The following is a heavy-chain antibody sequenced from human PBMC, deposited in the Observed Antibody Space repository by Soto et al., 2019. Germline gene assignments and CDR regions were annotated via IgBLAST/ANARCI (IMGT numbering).Heavy chain of an antibody. CDR2: IYSDGST. J-gene: IGHJ3*02. CDR3: ARNYYDSSGYYYGGAFDI. Sequence: EVQLVESGGGLVQPGGSLRLSCAASGFTVSSNYMSWVRQAPGKGLEWVSAIYSDGSTFYSDSVKGRFTISRDNSKKTLYLQMNSLRAEDTAVYYCARNYYDSSGYYYGGAFDIWGQGTMVTVSS. V-gene: IGHV3-66*01. CDR1: GFTVSSNY. D-gene: IGHD3-22*01.